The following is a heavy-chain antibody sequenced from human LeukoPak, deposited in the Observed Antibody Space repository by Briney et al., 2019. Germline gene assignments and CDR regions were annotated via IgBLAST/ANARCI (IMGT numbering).Heavy chain of an antibody. D-gene: IGHD5-12*01. CDR3: ARATAVATMKAFDY. CDR1: GYTFTGYY. J-gene: IGHJ4*02. CDR2: INPNSGGT. V-gene: IGHV1-2*04. Sequence: ASVRVSCRASGYTFTGYYMHWVRQAPGQGLELIGWINPNSGGTNYAQKFQGWVTMNRDTSISTAYMELSRLRSDVTAVYYCARATAVATMKAFDYWGQGTLVTVSS.